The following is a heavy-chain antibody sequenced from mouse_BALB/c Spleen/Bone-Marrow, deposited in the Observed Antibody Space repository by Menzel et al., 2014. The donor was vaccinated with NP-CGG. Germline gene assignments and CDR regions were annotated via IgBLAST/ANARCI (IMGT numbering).Heavy chain of an antibody. CDR3: ARLGNWYFDV. Sequence: EVKLVESGGGLVKPGGSLKLSCAASGFAFSSYDMSWVRQTPEKGLEWVATISSGGSCTYYPDSVKGRFTISRDNARNTLYLQMSSLRSEDTALYYCARLGNWYFDVWGAGTTVTVSS. V-gene: IGHV5-9*02. J-gene: IGHJ1*01. CDR2: ISSGGSCT. D-gene: IGHD1-1*02. CDR1: GFAFSSYD.